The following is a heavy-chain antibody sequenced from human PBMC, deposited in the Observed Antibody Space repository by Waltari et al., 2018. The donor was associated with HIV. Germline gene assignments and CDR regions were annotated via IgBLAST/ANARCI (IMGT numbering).Heavy chain of an antibody. CDR2: RSYEGINK. D-gene: IGHD1-26*01. CDR1: GFTFSSYA. CDR3: AREGIATGSRTDYYYSDY. Sequence: QVQLVESGGGVVQPGRSLRLSCAASGFTFSSYAMLWVRQTPGQGLEWLAIRSYEGINKDYADSVKGRFTISRDNSKNTLYLQMMSLRPEYTSIYYCAREGIATGSRTDYYYSDYWGRGTLVTVSS. J-gene: IGHJ4*02. V-gene: IGHV3-30*01.